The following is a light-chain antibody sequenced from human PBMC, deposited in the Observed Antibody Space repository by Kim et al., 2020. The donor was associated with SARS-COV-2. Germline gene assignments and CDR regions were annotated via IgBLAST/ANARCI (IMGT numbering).Light chain of an antibody. CDR2: AAS. CDR1: QSVRNY. V-gene: IGKV1-39*01. CDR3: QQSYSPPRT. Sequence: SASGGDRVTITRRASQSVRNYLNWYQYNPGNAPNLLIYAASTLQNGVPSRFSARASGKEFPLTISGLQPEDIATYYCQQSYSPPRTFGQGTKLEI. J-gene: IGKJ2*01.